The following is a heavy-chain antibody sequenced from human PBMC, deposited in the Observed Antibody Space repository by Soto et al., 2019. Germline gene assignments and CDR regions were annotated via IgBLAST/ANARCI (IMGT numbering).Heavy chain of an antibody. V-gene: IGHV4-30-2*03. CDR3: ARRLGYCSGGSCYSLLLDP. Sequence: SETLSLTCAVSGGSISSGGYSWSWVRQPPGKGLEWIGYIYYSGSTYYNPSLKSRVTISVDTSKNQFSLKLSSVTAADTAVYYCARRLGYCSGGSCYSLLLDPWGQGTLVTVSS. J-gene: IGHJ5*02. CDR2: IYYSGST. D-gene: IGHD2-15*01. CDR1: GGSISSGGYS.